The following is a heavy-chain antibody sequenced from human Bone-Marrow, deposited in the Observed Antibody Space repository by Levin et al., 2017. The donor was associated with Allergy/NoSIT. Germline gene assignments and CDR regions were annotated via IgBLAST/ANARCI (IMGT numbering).Heavy chain of an antibody. CDR1: GAPISSGGYY. Sequence: SETLSLTCTVSGAPISSGGYYWSWIRQHPGRGLEWIGDIYYSGTTSYNPSLKSRVTISVETSTNQFSLKLSSVTAADPAIDYCARTTRYTGGWNWIDPWGQGTLVIVSS. D-gene: IGHD6-19*01. V-gene: IGHV4-31*03. J-gene: IGHJ5*02. CDR3: ARTTRYTGGWNWIDP. CDR2: IYYSGTT.